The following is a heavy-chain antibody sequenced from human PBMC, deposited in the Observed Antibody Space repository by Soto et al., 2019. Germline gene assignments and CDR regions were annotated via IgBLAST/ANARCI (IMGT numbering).Heavy chain of an antibody. J-gene: IGHJ5*01. CDR3: AREGSDSSGWFDS. Sequence: QVQVQQSGPGLVKPSQTLSLTCVISGDSVSSNSVAWNWIRQSPSRGLEWLGRTYYRSRWYTDFAPSVKSRITINPDTSKNQLSRQMNSVTPGDTAVYFCAREGSDSSGWFDSWGQGTLVTVSS. V-gene: IGHV6-1*01. CDR2: TYYRSRWYT. CDR1: GDSVSSNSVA. D-gene: IGHD6-19*01.